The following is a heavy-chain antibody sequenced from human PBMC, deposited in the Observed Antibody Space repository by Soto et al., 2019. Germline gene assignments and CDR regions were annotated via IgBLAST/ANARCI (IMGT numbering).Heavy chain of an antibody. J-gene: IGHJ4*02. V-gene: IGHV4-34*01. Sequence: SETLSLTCAVYGGSFSGYYWSWIRQPPGKGLEWIGEINHSGSTNYNPSLMSRVTISVDTSKNQFSLKLSSVTAADTAVYYCARDYYDSSGYYPYYFDYWGQGTLVTVSS. CDR1: GGSFSGYY. CDR3: ARDYYDSSGYYPYYFDY. CDR2: INHSGST. D-gene: IGHD3-22*01.